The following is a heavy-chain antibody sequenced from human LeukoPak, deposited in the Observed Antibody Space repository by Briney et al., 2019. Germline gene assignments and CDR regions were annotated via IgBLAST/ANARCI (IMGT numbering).Heavy chain of an antibody. Sequence: PGGSLRLSCAASGFTFSNFLMTWVRQAPGKGPEWVSAISGSGGDTYYADSVKGRFTISRDNSRSTLSLYMNSLRVEDMAVYYCAKGRSAWTSGGDHWGQGTQVTVSS. CDR3: AKGRSAWTSGGDH. V-gene: IGHV3-23*01. D-gene: IGHD3-3*01. CDR1: GFTFSNFL. J-gene: IGHJ4*02. CDR2: ISGSGGDT.